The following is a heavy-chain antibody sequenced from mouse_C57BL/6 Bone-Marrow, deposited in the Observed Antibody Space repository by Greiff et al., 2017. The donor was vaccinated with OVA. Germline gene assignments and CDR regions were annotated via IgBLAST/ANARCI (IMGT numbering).Heavy chain of an antibody. Sequence: QVQLQQSGPGLVQPSQSLSITCTVSGFSLTSYGVHWVRQSPGKGLEWLGVIWRGGSTDYNAAFMSRLSITKDNSKSQVFFKMNSLQADDTAIYDCAKTVPGYYAMDYWGQGTSVTVSS. CDR2: IWRGGST. CDR3: AKTVPGYYAMDY. J-gene: IGHJ4*01. V-gene: IGHV2-5*01. CDR1: GFSLTSYG. D-gene: IGHD6-1*01.